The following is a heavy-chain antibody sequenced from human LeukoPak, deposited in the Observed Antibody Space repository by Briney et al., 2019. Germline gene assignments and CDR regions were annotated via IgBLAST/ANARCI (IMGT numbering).Heavy chain of an antibody. V-gene: IGHV3-33*01. CDR2: IWYDGSNK. J-gene: IGHJ4*02. CDR1: GFTFSSYG. CDR3: ARDRVLMVRGVSPDY. D-gene: IGHD3-10*01. Sequence: PGGSLRLSCAASGFTFSSYGMHWVRQAPGKGLEWVAVIWYDGSNKYYADSVKGRFTISRDNSKNTLYLQMYSLRAEDTAVYYCARDRVLMVRGVSPDYWGQGTLVTVSS.